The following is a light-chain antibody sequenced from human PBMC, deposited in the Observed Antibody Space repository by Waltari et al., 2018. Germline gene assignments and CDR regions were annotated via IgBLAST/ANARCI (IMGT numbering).Light chain of an antibody. Sequence: DIQLTQSPSFLPASIGDRVTITCRASQGITRYLAWYQQKPGRAPNLLIYAASALEDGVPSRFSGSGSGTEFTLTISGLGPDDFAVYYCEQYDSAPLTFGGGTKVEI. V-gene: IGKV1-9*01. J-gene: IGKJ4*01. CDR2: AAS. CDR3: EQYDSAPLT. CDR1: QGITRY.